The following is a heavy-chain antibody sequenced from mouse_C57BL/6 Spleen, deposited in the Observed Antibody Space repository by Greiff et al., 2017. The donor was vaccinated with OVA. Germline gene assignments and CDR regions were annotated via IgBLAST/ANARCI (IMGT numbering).Heavy chain of an antibody. Sequence: VQLQQSGPELVKPGASVKISCKASGYAFSSSWMNWVKQRPGKGLEWIGRIYPGDGDTNYNGKFKGKATLTADKSSSTAYMQLSSLTSEDSAVYCCARSNWDDGGWFAYWGQGTLVTVSA. CDR2: IYPGDGDT. D-gene: IGHD4-1*01. J-gene: IGHJ3*01. CDR1: GYAFSSSW. V-gene: IGHV1-82*01. CDR3: ARSNWDDGGWFAY.